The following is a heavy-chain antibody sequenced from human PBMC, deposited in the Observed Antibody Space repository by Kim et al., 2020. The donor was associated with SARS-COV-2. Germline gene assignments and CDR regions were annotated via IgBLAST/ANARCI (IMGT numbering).Heavy chain of an antibody. CDR1: GYTLTELS. CDR2: FDPEDGET. Sequence: ASVKVSCKVSGYTLTELSMHWARQATGKGREWMGGFDPEDGETIYAQKYQGRGTMTEDTSTDTAYMELSSLRSEDTAVYYCATYPAIFGVVTRIDYWGQGTLVTVSS. V-gene: IGHV1-24*01. J-gene: IGHJ4*02. CDR3: ATYPAIFGVVTRIDY. D-gene: IGHD3-3*02.